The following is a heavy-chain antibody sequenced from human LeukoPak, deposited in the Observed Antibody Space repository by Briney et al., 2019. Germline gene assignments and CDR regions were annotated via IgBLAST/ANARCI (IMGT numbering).Heavy chain of an antibody. J-gene: IGHJ6*03. V-gene: IGHV4-34*01. D-gene: IGHD6-19*01. Sequence: SETLSLTCGVYGGSFSGYYWSWVRQPPGKGLEWIAEINHSGSTNYNPSLKSRVTISVDTSNNQFSLKLSPVTTADTAVYYCARPPGQWYYMDVWGKGTTVTVCS. CDR3: ARPPGQWYYMDV. CDR2: INHSGST. CDR1: GGSFSGYY.